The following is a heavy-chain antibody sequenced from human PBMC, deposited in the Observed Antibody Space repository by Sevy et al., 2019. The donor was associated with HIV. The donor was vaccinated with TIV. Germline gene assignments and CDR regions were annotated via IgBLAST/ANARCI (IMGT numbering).Heavy chain of an antibody. J-gene: IGHJ6*03. CDR2: IKQDGSEK. Sequence: GGSLRLSCAASGFTFSSYWMSWVRQAPGKGLEWVANIKQDGSEKYYVDSVKGRFTISRDNAKNSLYLQMNSLRAADTAVYYCARAGRETTLYYYYDYYMDVGGKGTRFTVSS. V-gene: IGHV3-7*03. CDR3: ARAGRETTLYYYYDYYMDV. D-gene: IGHD4-17*01. CDR1: GFTFSSYW.